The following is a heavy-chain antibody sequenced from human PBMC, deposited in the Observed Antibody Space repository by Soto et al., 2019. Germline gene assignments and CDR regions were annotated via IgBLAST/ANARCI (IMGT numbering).Heavy chain of an antibody. Sequence: QLQLQESGSGLVKPSQTLSLTCAVSGGSISCGSYSWRWVRQPPGKGLEWIGYIYHSGNTYYNPSLKSRVTRSVGRSKNQFSLKLSSVTAADTAVYYCARCCYYDSSGYYYPNGFDPWGQGTLVTVSS. CDR2: IYHSGNT. CDR1: GGSISCGSYS. CDR3: ARCCYYDSSGYYYPNGFDP. D-gene: IGHD3-22*01. V-gene: IGHV4-30-2*01. J-gene: IGHJ5*02.